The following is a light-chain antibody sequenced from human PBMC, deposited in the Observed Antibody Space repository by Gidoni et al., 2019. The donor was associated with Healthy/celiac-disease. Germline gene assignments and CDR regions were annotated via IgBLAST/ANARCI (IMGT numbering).Light chain of an antibody. J-gene: IGKJ5*01. CDR1: QDISNY. V-gene: IGKV1-33*01. CDR2: VAS. Sequence: DIQLTHSPSSLSASVGDRVTITFQASQDISNYLNLFQQKPGKAPKPLIYVASILERGVPSRFSGSGSGTDFTLTISSLQPEDFATDYCQQYDNLPSAFGQGTKLEIK. CDR3: QQYDNLPSA.